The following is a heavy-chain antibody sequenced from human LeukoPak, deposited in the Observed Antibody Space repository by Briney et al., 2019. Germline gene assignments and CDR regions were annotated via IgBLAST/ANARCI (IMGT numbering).Heavy chain of an antibody. V-gene: IGHV1-18*01. Sequence: PRASVKVSCKASGYTFTSYGISSVRQAPEQGLEWMGWISAYNGNTNYAQKLQGRVTMTTDTSTSTAYMELRSLRSDDTAVYYCARDRILAVAGTDAFDIWGQGTMVTVSS. CDR1: GYTFTSYG. J-gene: IGHJ3*02. CDR2: ISAYNGNT. D-gene: IGHD6-19*01. CDR3: ARDRILAVAGTDAFDI.